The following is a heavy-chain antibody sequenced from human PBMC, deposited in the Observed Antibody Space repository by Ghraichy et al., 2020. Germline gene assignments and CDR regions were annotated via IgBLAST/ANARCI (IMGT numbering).Heavy chain of an antibody. Sequence: GGSLRLSCVASGFTFTTYTINWVRQAPGKGLEWVSSISSDGNTVNYADSMRGRFTISRDNARNSLYLQMNSLRAEDTALYYCARSTSPTRHFDYWRQGTLVTVSS. V-gene: IGHV3-21*06. CDR1: GFTFTTYT. CDR2: ISSDGNTV. J-gene: IGHJ4*02. D-gene: IGHD2-2*01. CDR3: ARSTSPTRHFDY.